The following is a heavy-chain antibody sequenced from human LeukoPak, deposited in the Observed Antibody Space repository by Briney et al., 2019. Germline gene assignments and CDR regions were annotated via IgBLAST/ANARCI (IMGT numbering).Heavy chain of an antibody. Sequence: SVKDSCKASGGTFSSYAISWVRQAPGQGLEWMGRIIPILGIANYAQKFQGRVTITADKSTSTAYMVLSSLRSEDTAVYYCARDMEMATIDWGQGTLVTVSS. CDR3: ARDMEMATID. J-gene: IGHJ4*02. CDR1: GGTFSSYA. CDR2: IIPILGIA. D-gene: IGHD5-24*01. V-gene: IGHV1-69*04.